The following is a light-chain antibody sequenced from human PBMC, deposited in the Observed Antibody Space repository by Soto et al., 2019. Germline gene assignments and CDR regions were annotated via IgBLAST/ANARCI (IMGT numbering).Light chain of an antibody. Sequence: EIVLTQSPATLSLSPGERATLSCRASQSVSSYLAWYQQKPGQAPRLLIYDASNRATGIPARFSGSGSGTDFPLTISILEPEDFAVYYCHQRSNWPPYTFGQGTKLDIK. V-gene: IGKV3-11*01. CDR1: QSVSSY. CDR2: DAS. J-gene: IGKJ2*01. CDR3: HQRSNWPPYT.